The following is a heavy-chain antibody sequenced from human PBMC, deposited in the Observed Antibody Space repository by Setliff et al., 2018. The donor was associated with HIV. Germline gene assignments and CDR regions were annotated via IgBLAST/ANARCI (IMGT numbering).Heavy chain of an antibody. CDR2: IYPGDSDT. J-gene: IGHJ1*01. V-gene: IGHV5-51*01. CDR1: GYTFTNYW. Sequence: HGESLKISCKGSGYTFTNYWIAWVRQMPGKGLEWMGIIYPGDSDTRYSPSFQGQVTISADKSISTAYLQWSSLKASDTAMYYCARAPGQRPSEYFQHWGQGTLVTVSS. CDR3: ARAPGQRPSEYFQH.